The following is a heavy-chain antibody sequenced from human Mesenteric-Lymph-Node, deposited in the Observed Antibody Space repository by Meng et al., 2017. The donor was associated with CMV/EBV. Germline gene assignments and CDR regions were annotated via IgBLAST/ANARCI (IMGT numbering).Heavy chain of an antibody. J-gene: IGHJ4*02. CDR2: IGPTTAAA. CDR1: YTFADYD. V-gene: IGHV1-2*02. Sequence: YTFADYDVHWGRQTPGRGLGWMGWIGPTTAAAIYARGCQNKITMTKSTSISAADMDLSRLRSDDTAVYDGARDVEICGASTSCPIDYWGQGTLVTVSS. CDR3: ARDVEICGASTSCPIDY. D-gene: IGHD2-2*01.